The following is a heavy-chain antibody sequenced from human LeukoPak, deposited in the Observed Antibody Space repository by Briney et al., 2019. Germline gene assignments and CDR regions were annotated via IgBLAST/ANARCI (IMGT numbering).Heavy chain of an antibody. J-gene: IGHJ6*03. CDR2: INPNSGGT. D-gene: IGHD5-18*01. CDR3: ARLTVDTAMVTDPGYYYYMDV. V-gene: IGHV1-2*02. CDR1: GSTFTTYY. Sequence: SVKVSRKASGSTFTTYYMHWVRQAPGQGLEWMGWINPNSGGTNYAQKFQGRVTMTRDTSIGTAYMELSRLRSDDTAVYYCARLTVDTAMVTDPGYYYYMDVWGKGTTVTVSS.